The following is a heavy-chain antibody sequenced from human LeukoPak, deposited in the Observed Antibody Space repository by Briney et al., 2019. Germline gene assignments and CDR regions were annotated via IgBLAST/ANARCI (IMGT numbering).Heavy chain of an antibody. Sequence: GGSLRLSCAASGFTFSNYDMHWVRQAPGKGLEWVAVISYDGTNKYYADSVKGRFTISRDNSKSTLYLQMNSLRAEDTAVYYCARDNKGDLPLDYWGQGTLVTVSS. CDR3: ARDNKGDLPLDY. D-gene: IGHD3-10*01. CDR2: ISYDGTNK. J-gene: IGHJ4*02. V-gene: IGHV3-30*03. CDR1: GFTFSNYD.